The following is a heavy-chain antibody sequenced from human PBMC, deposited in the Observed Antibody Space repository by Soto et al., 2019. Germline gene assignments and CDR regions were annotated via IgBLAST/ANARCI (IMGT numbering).Heavy chain of an antibody. CDR1: GGSISSYY. Sequence: QVQLQESGPGLVKPSETLSLTCTVSGGSISSYYWSWIRQPPGKGLEWIGYIYYSGSTNYNPSLKSRVTISVDTSKNQFSLKLSSVTAADTAVYYCARDRGVETAYDYYGMDVWGQGTTVTVSS. V-gene: IGHV4-59*01. D-gene: IGHD2-15*01. CDR3: ARDRGVETAYDYYGMDV. J-gene: IGHJ6*02. CDR2: IYYSGST.